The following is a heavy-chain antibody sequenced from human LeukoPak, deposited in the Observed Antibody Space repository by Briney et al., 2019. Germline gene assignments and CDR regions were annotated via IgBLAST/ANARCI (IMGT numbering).Heavy chain of an antibody. CDR2: INWNGGST. D-gene: IGHD1-1*01. J-gene: IGHJ3*02. CDR1: GFTFSSYG. CDR3: ARDRATGTYDAFDI. Sequence: GGSLRLSCAASGFTFSSYGMHWVRQAPGKGLEWVSGINWNGGSTGYADSVKGRFTISRDNAKNSLYLQMNSLRAEDTALYHCARDRATGTYDAFDIWGQGTMVTVSS. V-gene: IGHV3-20*01.